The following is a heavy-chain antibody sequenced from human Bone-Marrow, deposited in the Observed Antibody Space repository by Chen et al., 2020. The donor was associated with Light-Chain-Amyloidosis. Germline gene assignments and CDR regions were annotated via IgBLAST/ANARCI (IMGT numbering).Heavy chain of an antibody. CDR2: IRSRANNYAT. D-gene: IGHD5-18*01. CDR3: SGIKSVDTALAEDY. J-gene: IGHJ4*02. V-gene: IGHV3-73*02. Sequence: EVQLVESGGGLVQPGGSLKLFCAASGFSFRDSAMHWVRQVSGKGLEWLGRIRSRANNYATTYAESVKGRFTISRDDSKNTASLQMNSLKPEDTALYYCSGIKSVDTALAEDYWGQGTLVTVSS. CDR1: GFSFRDSA.